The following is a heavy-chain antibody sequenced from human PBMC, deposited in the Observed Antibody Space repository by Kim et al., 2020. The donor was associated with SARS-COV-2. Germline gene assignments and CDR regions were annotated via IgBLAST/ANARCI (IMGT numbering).Heavy chain of an antibody. V-gene: IGHV1-69*04. CDR1: GGTFSSYA. D-gene: IGHD6-13*01. J-gene: IGHJ4*02. CDR3: ARVLYSSSWLHDY. CDR2: IIPILGIA. Sequence: SVKVSCKASGGTFSSYAISWVRQAPGQGLEWMGRIIPILGIANYAQKFQGRVTITADKSTSTAYMELSSLRSEDTAVYYCARVLYSSSWLHDYWGQGTLVTVSS.